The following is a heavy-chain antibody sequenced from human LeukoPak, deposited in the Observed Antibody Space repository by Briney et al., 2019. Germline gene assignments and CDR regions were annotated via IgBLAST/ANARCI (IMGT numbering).Heavy chain of an antibody. CDR1: GFTFTTFG. V-gene: IGHV3-30*18. CDR2: ISPDGKIE. D-gene: IGHD1/OR15-1a*01. CDR3: AKINNDDDY. Sequence: PGGSLRLSCAASGFTFTTFGIHWVRRAPGKGLEWVAAISPDGKIEYYTDSVKGRFTVSRDNSKNMIYLQMNSLRGEDSAVYFCAKINNDDDYWGQGALVTVSS. J-gene: IGHJ4*02.